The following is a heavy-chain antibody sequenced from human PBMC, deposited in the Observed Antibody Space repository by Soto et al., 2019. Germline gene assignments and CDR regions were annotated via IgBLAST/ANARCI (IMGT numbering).Heavy chain of an antibody. D-gene: IGHD6-13*01. Sequence: AQLAPGPGLEWMGGLIPIFGTANYAQKLQGRVTMTTDTSTSTAYMELRSLRSDATAVYYCARVLAGAGTRANWFEPWGQGNRVNV. CDR2: LIPIFGTA. J-gene: IGHJ5*02. V-gene: IGHV1-69*05. CDR3: ARVLAGAGTRANWFEP.